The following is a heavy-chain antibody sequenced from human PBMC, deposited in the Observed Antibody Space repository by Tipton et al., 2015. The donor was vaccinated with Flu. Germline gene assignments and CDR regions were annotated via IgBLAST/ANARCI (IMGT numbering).Heavy chain of an antibody. J-gene: IGHJ4*02. CDR3: VNALKRTNILGDPEFDQ. D-gene: IGHD2-21*01. CDR1: GFTFRNYA. V-gene: IGHV3-23*01. CDR2: ISGGRGGTT. Sequence: SLRLSCAASGFTFRNYAMGWVRQAPGKGLEWVSLISGGRGGTTYYADSVKGRFTISRDNSKTTVYLQMNSLRGEDTAVYYCVNALKRTNILGDPEFDQWGQGTLVTVSS.